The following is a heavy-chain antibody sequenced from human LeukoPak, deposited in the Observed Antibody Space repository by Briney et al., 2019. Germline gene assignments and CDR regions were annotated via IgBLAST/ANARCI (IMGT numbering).Heavy chain of an antibody. CDR2: ISSNSSLI. J-gene: IGHJ6*02. D-gene: IGHD1-26*01. CDR1: GFTFGTYS. V-gene: IGHV3-21*01. CDR3: ARPIWDNYYGMDV. Sequence: GGSLRLSCVGSGFTFGTYSMNWVRQAPGRGLEWVASISSNSSLINYADTLKGRFTISRDNSENSLYLQMNSLRAGDTAVYFCARPIWDNYYGMDVWGQGTTVIVSS.